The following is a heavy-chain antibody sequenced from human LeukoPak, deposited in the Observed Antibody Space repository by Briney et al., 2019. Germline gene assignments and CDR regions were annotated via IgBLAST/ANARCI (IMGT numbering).Heavy chain of an antibody. CDR3: ARYYFDGSGYSNWFDP. Sequence: SETLSLTCTVSGGSISSGGHYWTWIPQHPGKGLEGIAYTHYSVTTYHNPSLKSRVTISLDTSKNQFSLKLSSVPAADTAVYYCARYYFDGSGYSNWFDPWGQGTLVTVSS. D-gene: IGHD3-22*01. J-gene: IGHJ5*02. CDR1: GGSISSGGHY. V-gene: IGHV4-31*03. CDR2: THYSVTT.